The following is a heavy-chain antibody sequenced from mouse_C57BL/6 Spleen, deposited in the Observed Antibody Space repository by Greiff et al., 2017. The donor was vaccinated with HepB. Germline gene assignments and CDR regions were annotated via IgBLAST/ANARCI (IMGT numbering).Heavy chain of an antibody. V-gene: IGHV1-69*01. CDR1: GYTFTSYW. CDR3: ARRGNDNDGYYFDY. D-gene: IGHD2-4*01. CDR2: IDPSDSYT. J-gene: IGHJ2*01. Sequence: QVQLQQPGAELVMPGASVKLSCKASGYTFTSYWMHWVKQRPGQGLEWIGEIDPSDSYTNYNQKFKGKSTLTVDKSSSTAYMQLRSLTSENSAVYICARRGNDNDGYYFDYWGQGTTLPVSS.